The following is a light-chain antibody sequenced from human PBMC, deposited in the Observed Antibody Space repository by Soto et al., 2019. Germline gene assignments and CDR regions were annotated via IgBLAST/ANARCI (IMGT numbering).Light chain of an antibody. V-gene: IGKV1-33*01. CDR1: QDINKF. J-gene: IGKJ3*01. CDR2: DAS. CDR3: QQHDDLPYT. Sequence: DIPMTQSPSSLSASVGDRVTITCQASQDINKFLNWYQQKPGKAPNLLIYDASDLQTGVPSRFSGRGSGTDFTFTISSLQPEDFATYYCQQHDDLPYTFGPGTTVDV.